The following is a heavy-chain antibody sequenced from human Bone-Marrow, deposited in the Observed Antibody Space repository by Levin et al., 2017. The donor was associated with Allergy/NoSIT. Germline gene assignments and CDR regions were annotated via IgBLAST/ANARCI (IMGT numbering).Heavy chain of an antibody. D-gene: IGHD1-26*01. Sequence: PGGSLRLSCNVSGGSINSYFWSWIRQPPGKGLEWIGYISYSGSTNYNPSLKSRVTISLDTSKNQFTLKLRSVTAADTAVYYCAKDKSGSYFSFDNWGQGNLVTVSS. J-gene: IGHJ4*02. V-gene: IGHV4-59*01. CDR1: GGSINSYF. CDR2: ISYSGST. CDR3: AKDKSGSYFSFDN.